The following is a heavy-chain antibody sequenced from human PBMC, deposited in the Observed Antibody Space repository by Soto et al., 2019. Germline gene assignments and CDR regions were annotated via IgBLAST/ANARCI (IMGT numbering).Heavy chain of an antibody. J-gene: IGHJ6*02. D-gene: IGHD2-21*02. CDR1: GYTFTSYG. CDR2: ISAYNGNT. V-gene: IGHV1-18*01. Sequence: QVQLVQSGAEVKKAGASVKVSCKASGYTFTSYGISWVRQAPGQGLEWMGWISAYNGNTNYTQKLQGRVTMTTDTSTSTAYMELRSLRSDDTALYYCARAVIGLGGNSIYYYGMDVWGQGTTVTVSS. CDR3: ARAVIGLGGNSIYYYGMDV.